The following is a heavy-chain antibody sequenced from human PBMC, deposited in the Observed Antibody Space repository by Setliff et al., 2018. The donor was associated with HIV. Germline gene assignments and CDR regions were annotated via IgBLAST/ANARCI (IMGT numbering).Heavy chain of an antibody. CDR3: ARDRPYSGYPD. CDR1: GYSISSGDH. J-gene: IGHJ4*02. Sequence: SETLSLTCAVSGYSISSGDHWGWIRQPPGRGLEWIGNVYSSGSTYYNPSLKSRVTISVDTSKNQFSLKLSSVTAADTAVYYCARDRPYSGYPDWGQGTLVTVSS. V-gene: IGHV4-38-2*02. CDR2: VYSSGST. D-gene: IGHD5-12*01.